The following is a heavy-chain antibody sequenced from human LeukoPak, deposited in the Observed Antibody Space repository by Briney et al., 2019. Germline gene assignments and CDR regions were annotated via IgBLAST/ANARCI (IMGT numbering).Heavy chain of an antibody. CDR3: AREGFRCSRGSCYLDY. CDR2: ISSSSTYI. CDR1: GFTFSSYS. Sequence: KTGGSLRLSCAASGFTFSSYSMNWVRQAPGKGLEWVSSISSSSTYIYYADSVKGRFTISRDNAKNSLYLQMDSLRAEDTAVFYCAREGFRCSRGSCYLDYWGQGTLVTVSS. V-gene: IGHV3-21*01. J-gene: IGHJ4*02. D-gene: IGHD2-15*01.